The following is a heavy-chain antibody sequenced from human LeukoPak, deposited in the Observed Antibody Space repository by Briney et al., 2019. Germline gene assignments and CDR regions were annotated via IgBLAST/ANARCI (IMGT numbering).Heavy chain of an antibody. CDR2: INPTTGST. D-gene: IGHD1-14*01. CDR1: GYTFTHFY. J-gene: IGHJ3*02. V-gene: IGHV1-46*01. CDR3: ARDLNPQSIGMRAFDI. Sequence: ASVKVSCKASGYTFTHFYLHWVRQAPGQGLEWMGIINPTTGSTTYAQKLQGRVTMTRDMSTSTVYMELSSLSSEDTAVYFCARDLNPQSIGMRAFDIWGQGTMVTASS.